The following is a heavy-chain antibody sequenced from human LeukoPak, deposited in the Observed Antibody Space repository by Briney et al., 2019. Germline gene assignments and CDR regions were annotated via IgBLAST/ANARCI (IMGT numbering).Heavy chain of an antibody. D-gene: IGHD1-26*01. CDR1: GFTFSSYA. CDR3: TTLTSGSHFY. V-gene: IGHV3-73*01. Sequence: GGSLRLSCAASGFTFSSYAMHWVRQASGKGLEWVGRIRSKANSYATAYAASVKGRFTISRDDSKNTAYLQMNSLKTEDTAVYYCTTLTSGSHFYWGQGTLVTVSS. CDR2: IRSKANSYAT. J-gene: IGHJ4*02.